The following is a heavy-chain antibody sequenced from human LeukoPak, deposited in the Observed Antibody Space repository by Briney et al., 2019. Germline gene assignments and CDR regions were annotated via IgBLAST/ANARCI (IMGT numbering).Heavy chain of an antibody. CDR1: GFIVSSNY. V-gene: IGHV3-53*01. CDR3: ARDQGLWFGEYGMDV. J-gene: IGHJ6*02. Sequence: GGSLRLSCAASGFIVSSNYMSWVRQAPGKGLEWVSVIYSGGNTYYADSVKGRFTISRDNSKNMLYLQMNSLRAEGTALYYCARDQGLWFGEYGMDVWGQGTTVTVSS. CDR2: IYSGGNT. D-gene: IGHD3-10*01.